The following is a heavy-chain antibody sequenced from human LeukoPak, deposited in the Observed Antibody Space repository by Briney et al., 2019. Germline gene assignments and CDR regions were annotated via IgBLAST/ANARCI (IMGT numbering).Heavy chain of an antibody. CDR3: ARDEYGRSSRDGAFDM. CDR2: ISISSSYI. CDR1: EFTFIRHG. J-gene: IGHJ3*02. D-gene: IGHD4/OR15-4a*01. V-gene: IGHV3-21*01. Sequence: GGSLRLSCAASEFTFIRHGRTWVRQAPGKGLEWVSSISISSSYIYYADSVKGRFTISRDNRKNSIYLQMNRLRAEDTAVYYRARDEYGRSSRDGAFDMWGQGTMVTVSS.